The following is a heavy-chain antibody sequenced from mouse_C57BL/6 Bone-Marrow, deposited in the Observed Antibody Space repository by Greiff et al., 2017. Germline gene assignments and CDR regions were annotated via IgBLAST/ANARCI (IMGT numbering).Heavy chain of an antibody. CDR1: DYDFPSHD. Sequence: EVQLQQSGGGLVQPGASLKLSCESNDYDFPSHDMPWVRKTPEKRLELVAAINSDGGSTYYPDTMERRFIISRDNTKKTQYLQMSSLRSEDTALYYGARHEVTGGAYWGQGTLVTVSA. D-gene: IGHD4-1*01. CDR2: INSDGGST. J-gene: IGHJ3*01. CDR3: ARHEVTGGAY. V-gene: IGHV5-2*01.